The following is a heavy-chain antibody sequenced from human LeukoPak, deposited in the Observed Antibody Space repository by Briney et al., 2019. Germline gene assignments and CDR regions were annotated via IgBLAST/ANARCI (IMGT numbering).Heavy chain of an antibody. V-gene: IGHV4-34*01. Sequence: PSETLSLTCAVYGGSFSGYYWSWIRQPPGKGLEWIGEINHSGSTNYNPSLKSRVTISVDTSKNQFSLKLNSVTAADTAVYYCARGSHMMPFYWGQGTLVTVSS. CDR2: INHSGST. CDR1: GGSFSGYY. D-gene: IGHD3-16*01. J-gene: IGHJ4*02. CDR3: ARGSHMMPFY.